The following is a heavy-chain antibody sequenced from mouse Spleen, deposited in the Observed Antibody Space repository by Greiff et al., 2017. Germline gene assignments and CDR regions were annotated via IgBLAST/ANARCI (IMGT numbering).Heavy chain of an antibody. J-gene: IGHJ4*01. D-gene: IGHD1-1*01. V-gene: IGHV1S81*02. CDR3: TRVSYYGFGYYAMDY. CDR1: GYTFTSYY. CDR2: INPSNGGT. Sequence: QVQLQQPGAELVKPGASVKLSCKASGYTFTSYYMYWVKQRPGQGLEWIGEINPSNGGTNFNEKFKSKATLTVDKSSSTAYMQLSSLTSEDSAVYYCTRVSYYGFGYYAMDYWGQGTSVTVSS.